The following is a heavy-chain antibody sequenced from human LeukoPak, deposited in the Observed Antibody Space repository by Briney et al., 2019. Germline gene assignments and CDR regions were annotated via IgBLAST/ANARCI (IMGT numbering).Heavy chain of an antibody. V-gene: IGHV3-66*01. CDR2: IYTDGST. CDR1: GFTVSSHY. Sequence: PGGALRLSCAASGFTVSSHYMGWVRQAPGKGLEWVSVIYTDGSTYYTDSVKGRFTISRDNSKNTLDLQMNSLRVEDTAVYYCMRGCGAYVTAADYWGQGTLVTVS. D-gene: IGHD2-21*01. J-gene: IGHJ4*02. CDR3: MRGCGAYVTAADY.